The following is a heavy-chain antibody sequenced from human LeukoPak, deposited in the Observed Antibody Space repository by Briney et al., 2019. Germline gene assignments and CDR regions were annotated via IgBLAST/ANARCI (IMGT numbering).Heavy chain of an antibody. CDR3: AKDSRQGGDYFDY. D-gene: IGHD3-16*01. CDR1: GFTFSYSA. V-gene: IGHV3-23*01. Sequence: SGGPLRLSCEASGFTFSYSAMSWVRQAPGKGLEWVSAIKGNGVITYYADSVKGRFTISRDNSKNTLYLQMNSLRAEDTAIYYCAKDSRQGGDYFDYWGQGTLVTVSS. J-gene: IGHJ4*02. CDR2: IKGNGVIT.